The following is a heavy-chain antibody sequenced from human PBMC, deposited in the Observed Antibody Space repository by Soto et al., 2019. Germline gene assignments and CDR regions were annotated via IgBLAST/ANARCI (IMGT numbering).Heavy chain of an antibody. Sequence: SGPTLVNPTQTLTLTCSFSGFSLSTSGVGVGWIRQSPGKALEWLALSYWSGDEHYRPSLKSRLSITKDTSKNHVVLIMTDMDPVDTATYYCARGLATLPVFAFDIWGQGTMVTVSS. CDR1: GFSLSTSGVG. V-gene: IGHV2-5*01. CDR2: SYWSGDE. J-gene: IGHJ3*02. D-gene: IGHD6-6*01. CDR3: ARGLATLPVFAFDI.